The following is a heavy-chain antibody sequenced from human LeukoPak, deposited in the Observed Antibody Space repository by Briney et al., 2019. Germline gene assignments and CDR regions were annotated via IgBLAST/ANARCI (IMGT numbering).Heavy chain of an antibody. D-gene: IGHD3-16*01. Sequence: ASVKVPCKASGYTFTGYYMHWVRQAPGQGLEWMGWINPNSGGTNYAQKFQGRVTMTRDTSISTAYMELSRLRSDGTAVYYCARDRTGVFPEYFQHWGQGTLVTVSS. V-gene: IGHV1-2*02. J-gene: IGHJ1*01. CDR2: INPNSGGT. CDR1: GYTFTGYY. CDR3: ARDRTGVFPEYFQH.